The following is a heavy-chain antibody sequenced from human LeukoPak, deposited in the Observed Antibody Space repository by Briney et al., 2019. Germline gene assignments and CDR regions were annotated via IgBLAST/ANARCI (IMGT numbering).Heavy chain of an antibody. CDR2: IYYSGST. Sequence: SETLSLTCTVSGGSISSYYWSWIRQPPGKGLEWIGYIYYSGSTNYNPSLKSRVTISVDTSKNQFSLKLSSVTAADTAVYYRARVVSSSWYIDYWGQGTLVTVSS. CDR1: GGSISSYY. D-gene: IGHD6-13*01. CDR3: ARVVSSSWYIDY. J-gene: IGHJ4*02. V-gene: IGHV4-59*01.